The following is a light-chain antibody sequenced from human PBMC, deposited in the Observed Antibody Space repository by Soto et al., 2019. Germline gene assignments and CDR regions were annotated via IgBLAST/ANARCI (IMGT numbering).Light chain of an antibody. J-gene: IGLJ3*02. CDR3: SSYTSSVWV. CDR2: EVS. Sequence: QSALTQPASVSGSPGQSISISCTGTSSDVGGYNYVSWYQQHPGKAPKLMIYEVSNRPSGVSNRFSGSKSGNTASLTISGLQAEYEADYYCSSYTSSVWVFGGGTKVTVL. V-gene: IGLV2-14*01. CDR1: SSDVGGYNY.